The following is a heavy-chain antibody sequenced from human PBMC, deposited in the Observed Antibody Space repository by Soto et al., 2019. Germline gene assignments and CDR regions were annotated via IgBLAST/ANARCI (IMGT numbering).Heavy chain of an antibody. CDR3: TREVRRNWFDP. J-gene: IGHJ5*02. CDR1: GYSFNTYT. CDR2: INPGYGNT. Sequence: LVQSGAEVKKPGAAVIVSCKASGYSFNTYTLHWVRQAPGQRPEWMGSINPGYGNTKYSQKFPGRVSITRDTSATIGYMELSSLTSEGTAAYYCTREVRRNWFDPWGQGTLVTVSS. V-gene: IGHV1-3*01.